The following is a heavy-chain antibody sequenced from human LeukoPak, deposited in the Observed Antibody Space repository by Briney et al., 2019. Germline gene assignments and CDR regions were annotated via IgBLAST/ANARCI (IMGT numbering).Heavy chain of an antibody. D-gene: IGHD3-3*01. V-gene: IGHV3-48*04. Sequence: GGSLRLSCAASGFTFSSYSMNWVRQAPGKGLEWVSYISSSSSTIYYADSVKGRFTISRDNAKNSLYLQMNSLRAEDTAVYYCARDGPNDFWSGDQEWFDPWGQGTLVTVSS. CDR3: ARDGPNDFWSGDQEWFDP. CDR2: ISSSSSTI. J-gene: IGHJ5*02. CDR1: GFTFSSYS.